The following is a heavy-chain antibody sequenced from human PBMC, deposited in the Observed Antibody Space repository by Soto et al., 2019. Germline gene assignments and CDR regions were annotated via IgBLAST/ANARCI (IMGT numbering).Heavy chain of an antibody. D-gene: IGHD5-12*01. Sequence: TETLSLTCTVSGGSISSYYWSWIRQPPGKGLEWIGYYSGSTNYNPSLKSRVTISVDTSKNQFSLKLSSVTAADTAVYYCARKGYSGYGYFDYCGQRTLVPVSA. CDR1: GGSISSYY. CDR2: YSGST. J-gene: IGHJ4*02. CDR3: ARKGYSGYGYFDY. V-gene: IGHV4-59*08.